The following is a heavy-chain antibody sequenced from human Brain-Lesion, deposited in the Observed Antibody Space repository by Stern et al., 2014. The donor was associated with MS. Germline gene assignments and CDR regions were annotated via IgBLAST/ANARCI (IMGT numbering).Heavy chain of an antibody. V-gene: IGHV5-51*03. D-gene: IGHD5-12*01. J-gene: IGHJ4*02. Sequence: QLVQSGAEVKKPGESLKISCEASGYLFDDYWIGWVRQMSGRGLELVAIIFPRDSNTRYSPSVQGQVTISADKSLSTAYLQWSSLKPSDPPMYYCARSPATPSGYDRFDYWGQGALVTVSS. CDR2: IFPRDSNT. CDR1: GYLFDDYW. CDR3: ARSPATPSGYDRFDY.